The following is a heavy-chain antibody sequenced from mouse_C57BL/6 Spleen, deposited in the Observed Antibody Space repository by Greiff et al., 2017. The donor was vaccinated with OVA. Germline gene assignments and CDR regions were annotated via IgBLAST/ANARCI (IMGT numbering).Heavy chain of an antibody. Sequence: QVQLQQSGPELVKPGASVKISCKASGYAFSSSWMNWVKQRPGKGLEWIGRIYPGDGDTNYNGKFKGPATLTADNSSSTAYMHRIRLTSEDSAVYCCARSNRDYDAAMDYWGQGTSVTVSS. CDR2: IYPGDGDT. D-gene: IGHD2-4*01. CDR1: GYAFSSSW. CDR3: ARSNRDYDAAMDY. V-gene: IGHV1-82*01. J-gene: IGHJ4*01.